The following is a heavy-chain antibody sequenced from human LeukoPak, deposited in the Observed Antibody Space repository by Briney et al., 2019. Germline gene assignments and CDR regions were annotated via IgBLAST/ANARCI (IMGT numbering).Heavy chain of an antibody. Sequence: ASVKVSCKASAYTFTSYDINWVRQATGQGLEWMGWMNPNSGNTGYAQKFQGRVTMTRNTSISTAYMVLSSLRSEDTAVYYCARDSGTTGEVKFDPWGQGTLVTVSS. V-gene: IGHV1-8*01. CDR1: AYTFTSYD. J-gene: IGHJ5*02. D-gene: IGHD3-10*01. CDR2: MNPNSGNT. CDR3: ARDSGTTGEVKFDP.